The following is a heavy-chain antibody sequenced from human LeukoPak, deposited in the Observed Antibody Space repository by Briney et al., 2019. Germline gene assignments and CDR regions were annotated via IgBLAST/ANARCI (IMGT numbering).Heavy chain of an antibody. J-gene: IGHJ4*02. Sequence: GESLKISRKGSGYSFTSYCIGWVRQIPGKGLEWMGIIYPGDSDTIYSPSFQGQVTISAGNSINPAYLQWSSLKASVNAMYYCPTYKNAGYCSGGSCYAPFPFDYWGQGTLVTVSS. D-gene: IGHD2-15*01. CDR2: IYPGDSDT. CDR1: GYSFTSYC. CDR3: PTYKNAGYCSGGSCYAPFPFDY. V-gene: IGHV5-51*01.